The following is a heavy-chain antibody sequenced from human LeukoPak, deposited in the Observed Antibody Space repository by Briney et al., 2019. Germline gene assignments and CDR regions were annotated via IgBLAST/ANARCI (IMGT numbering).Heavy chain of an antibody. Sequence: SETLSLTCTVSGGSLSSYYWSWIRQPPGKGLEWIAFIYYSGSTNYNPSLKSRVTISADTSKNQFSLKLNSVTAADTAMYYCARDSSTVTTSFDPWGQGILVTVSS. D-gene: IGHD4-17*01. J-gene: IGHJ5*02. CDR3: ARDSSTVTTSFDP. V-gene: IGHV4-59*01. CDR2: IYYSGST. CDR1: GGSLSSYY.